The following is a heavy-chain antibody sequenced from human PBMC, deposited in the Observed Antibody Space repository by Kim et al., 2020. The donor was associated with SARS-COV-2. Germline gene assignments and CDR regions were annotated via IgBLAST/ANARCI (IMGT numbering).Heavy chain of an antibody. CDR3: ARAASFGGNGWLYWYFDL. CDR2: IYYSGNP. D-gene: IGHD2-8*01. V-gene: IGHV4-30-4*01. J-gene: IGHJ2*01. Sequence: SETLSLTCNVSPSGSINNADYYWAWIRQSPGKGLEWLGYIYYSGNPYYNPSLKNRLVISVDVSEGQFSLNLDSVTAADTAVYFCARAASFGGNGWLYWYFDLWGRGTLVTVSS. CDR1: PSGSINNADYY.